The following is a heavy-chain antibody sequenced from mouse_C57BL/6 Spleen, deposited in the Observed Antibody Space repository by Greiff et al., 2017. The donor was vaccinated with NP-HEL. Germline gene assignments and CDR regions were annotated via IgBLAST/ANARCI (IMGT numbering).Heavy chain of an antibody. CDR3: ARGAVYFDY. J-gene: IGHJ2*01. CDR1: GYTFTSYW. V-gene: IGHV1-69*01. CDR2: IDPSDSYT. Sequence: QVQLKQSGAELVMPGASVKLSCKASGYTFTSYWMHWVKQRPGQGLEWIGEIDPSDSYTNYNQKFKGKSTLTVDKASSTAYMQLSSLTSEDSAVYYCARGAVYFDYWGQGTTLTVSS.